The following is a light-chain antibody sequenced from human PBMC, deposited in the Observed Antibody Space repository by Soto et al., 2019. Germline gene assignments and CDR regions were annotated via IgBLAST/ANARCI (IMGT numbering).Light chain of an antibody. CDR1: QSLCNG. Sequence: IRRTKCPSTLSASLGDRVTITGRASQSLCNGLAWYQQKPGKAPKLLIFEVSSLESGLPSRFSGSGSGTEFTLTISSLQPDDFATYYCQQYSTYATFGQGTKVDI. CDR2: EVS. CDR3: QQYSTYAT. V-gene: IGKV1-5*01. J-gene: IGKJ1*01.